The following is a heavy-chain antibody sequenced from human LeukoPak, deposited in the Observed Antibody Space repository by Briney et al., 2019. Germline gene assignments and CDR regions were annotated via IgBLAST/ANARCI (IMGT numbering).Heavy chain of an antibody. Sequence: GGSLRLSCAASGFTFSNYGIHWVRQAPGKGLEWVAVIWSDGINKYYVDSVKGRFTISRDNSKNTLYLQMNSLRADDTAVYYCAKRPASILAYDNWGQGTLVIVSS. CDR3: AKRPASILAYDN. CDR1: GFTFSNYG. J-gene: IGHJ4*02. D-gene: IGHD3-3*01. V-gene: IGHV3-33*06. CDR2: IWSDGINK.